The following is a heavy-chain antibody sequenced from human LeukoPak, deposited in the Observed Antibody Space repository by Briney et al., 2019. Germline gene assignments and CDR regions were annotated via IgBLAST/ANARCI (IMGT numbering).Heavy chain of an antibody. CDR1: GGSISSGDYF. CDR2: IYYSGST. Sequence: PSETLSLTCTVSGGSISSGDYFWSWIRQPPGKGLEWIGYIYYSGSTYYNPSLKSRVTISVDTSKNQFSLKLSSVTAADTAVYYCARVATTGYYFDYWGQGTLVTVSS. D-gene: IGHD5-12*01. J-gene: IGHJ4*02. V-gene: IGHV4-30-4*01. CDR3: ARVATTGYYFDY.